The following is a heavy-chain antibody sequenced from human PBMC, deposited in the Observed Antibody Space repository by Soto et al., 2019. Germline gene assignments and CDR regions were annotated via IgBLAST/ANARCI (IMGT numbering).Heavy chain of an antibody. V-gene: IGHV1-69*01. CDR3: ATVGGGYSYAPRFYFEY. J-gene: IGHJ4*02. CDR1: GAIFSSNA. D-gene: IGHD5-18*01. CDR2: ILPISGRT. Sequence: QVQLVQSGAEVKKPGSSVKVTCKASGAIFSSNAISWVRHAPGQGLEWMGGILPISGRTNYAQKFQGRVTITTAESTRTAYMELSSLKSEDTAVYYCATVGGGYSYAPRFYFEYWGQGTLVTVAS.